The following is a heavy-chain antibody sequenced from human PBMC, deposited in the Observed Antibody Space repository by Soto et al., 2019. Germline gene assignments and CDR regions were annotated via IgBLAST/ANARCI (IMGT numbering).Heavy chain of an antibody. CDR3: AKDLGPWGLLRYFDWFF. CDR2: ISGSGSST. D-gene: IGHD3-9*01. J-gene: IGHJ4*02. Sequence: PGGSLRLSCAASGFTFGSYAMIWVRQAPGKGLDWVSAISGSGSSTYYADSVKGRFTISRDNSNYTLFLQMNSLRVEDTAVYYCAKDLGPWGLLRYFDWFFGGQGTLVTVSS. CDR1: GFTFGSYA. V-gene: IGHV3-23*01.